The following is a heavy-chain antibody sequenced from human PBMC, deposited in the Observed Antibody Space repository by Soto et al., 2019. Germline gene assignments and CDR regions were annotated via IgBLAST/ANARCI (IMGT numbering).Heavy chain of an antibody. CDR1: GFTFSSYA. V-gene: IGHV3-23*01. J-gene: IGHJ6*03. D-gene: IGHD3-3*01. CDR2: ISGSGGST. Sequence: PGGSLRLSCAASGFTFSSYAMSWVRQAPGKGLEWVSAISGSGGSTYYADSVKGRFTISRDNSKNTLYLQMNSLRAEDTAVYYCAKIFPRYYDFWSGYYMDVWGKGTTVTVSS. CDR3: AKIFPRYYDFWSGYYMDV.